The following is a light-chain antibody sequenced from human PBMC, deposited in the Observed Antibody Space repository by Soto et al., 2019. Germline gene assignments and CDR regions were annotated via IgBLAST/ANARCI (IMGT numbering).Light chain of an antibody. J-gene: IGLJ2*01. CDR1: SSDVGGYNY. V-gene: IGLV2-14*01. CDR3: NSYPSTSTLGV. Sequence: QSALTQPASVSGSPGQSITISCTGASSDVGGYNYVSWYQQHPGKAPKLMIYDVSNRPSGVSNRFSGSKSGNTASLTISGLQAEDEADYYCNSYPSTSTLGVFGGGTTLTVL. CDR2: DVS.